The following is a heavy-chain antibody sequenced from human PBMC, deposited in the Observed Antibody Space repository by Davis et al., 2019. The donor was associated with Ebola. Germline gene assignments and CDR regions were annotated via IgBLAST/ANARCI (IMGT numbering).Heavy chain of an antibody. J-gene: IGHJ4*02. CDR2: ISGTTGNT. V-gene: IGHV3-23*01. Sequence: GESLKISCAASGFTFSNAWMNWVRQAPGKGLEWVSAISGTTGNTYYADSVKGRFTISRDNSKNTLYLQMNSLRAEDTAVYYCAKISKYGWFGELSSFDYWGQGTLVTVSS. CDR3: AKISKYGWFGELSSFDY. CDR1: GFTFSNAW. D-gene: IGHD3-10*01.